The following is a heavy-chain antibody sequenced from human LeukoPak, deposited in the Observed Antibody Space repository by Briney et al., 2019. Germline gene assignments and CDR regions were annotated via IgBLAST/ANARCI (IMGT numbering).Heavy chain of an antibody. Sequence: GGSLRLSCAASGFTFGSYGMNLVRQAPWKGLEWASYISSSSSTIHYADSVKGRFTISRDNSKNTLYLQMNSLRAEDTAVYYCAKGGRNDIVVVPAAIRYYYYGMDVWGQGTTVTVSS. CDR3: AKGGRNDIVVVPAAIRYYYYGMDV. CDR1: GFTFGSYG. CDR2: ISSSSSTI. V-gene: IGHV3-48*01. D-gene: IGHD2-2*02. J-gene: IGHJ6*02.